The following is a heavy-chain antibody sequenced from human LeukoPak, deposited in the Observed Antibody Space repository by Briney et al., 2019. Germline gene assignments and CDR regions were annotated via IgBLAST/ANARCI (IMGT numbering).Heavy chain of an antibody. CDR2: IYTSGST. J-gene: IGHJ4*02. V-gene: IGHV4-61*02. D-gene: IGHD3-3*01. CDR3: ARHQYDFWSGYQLYGSDY. CDR1: GGSISSGSYY. Sequence: NPSETLSLTCTVSGGSISSGSYYWSWIRQPAGKGLEWIGRIYTSGSTNYNPSLKSRVTISVDTSKNQFSLKLSSVTAADTAVYYCARHQYDFWSGYQLYGSDYWGQGTLVTVSS.